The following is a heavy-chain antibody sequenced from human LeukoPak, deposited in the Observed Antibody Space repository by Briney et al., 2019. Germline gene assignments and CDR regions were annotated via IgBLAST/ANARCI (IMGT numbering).Heavy chain of an antibody. CDR2: INSDGSST. V-gene: IGHV3-74*01. J-gene: IGHJ3*02. D-gene: IGHD3-16*02. Sequence: GGSLRLSCAASKFTFSSYWMHWVRQAPGKGLVWVSRINSDGSSTSYADSVKGRFTISRDNAKNTLYLQMNSLRAEDTAVYYCASLMYYDYVWGSYRPFDIWGQGTMVTVSS. CDR1: KFTFSSYW. CDR3: ASLMYYDYVWGSYRPFDI.